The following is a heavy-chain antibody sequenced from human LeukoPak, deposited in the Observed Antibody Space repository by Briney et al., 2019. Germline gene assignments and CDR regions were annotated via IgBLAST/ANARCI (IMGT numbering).Heavy chain of an antibody. D-gene: IGHD6-13*01. Sequence: PSETLSLTCTVSGGSISSYYWSWIRQPPGKGLEWIGYIYYSGSTNYNPSLKSRVTISVDTSKNQFSLKLSSVTAADTAVYYCARDGSATAGTHFDYWGQGTLVTVSS. V-gene: IGHV4-59*01. CDR1: GGSISSYY. CDR2: IYYSGST. J-gene: IGHJ4*02. CDR3: ARDGSATAGTHFDY.